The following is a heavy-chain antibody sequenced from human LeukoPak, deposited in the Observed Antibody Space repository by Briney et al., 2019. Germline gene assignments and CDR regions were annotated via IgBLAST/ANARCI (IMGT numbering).Heavy chain of an antibody. Sequence: SETLSLTCTVSGGSITGDNIYWGWVRQPAGKGLEWIGRIYTSGSTNYNPSLESRVTISVDTSKNQSSLKLSSVTAARTAVYYCARHDAFNVWGQGTMVTVSS. J-gene: IGHJ3*01. CDR3: ARHDAFNV. V-gene: IGHV4-61*02. CDR2: IYTSGST. CDR1: GGSITGDNIY.